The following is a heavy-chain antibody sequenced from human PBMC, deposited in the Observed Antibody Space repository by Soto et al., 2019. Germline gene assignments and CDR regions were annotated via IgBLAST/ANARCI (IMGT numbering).Heavy chain of an antibody. D-gene: IGHD2-15*01. V-gene: IGHV4-4*02. CDR3: ARHGRGDCSGGSCYGLDN. CDR2: IFHCGYT. J-gene: IGHJ4*02. Sequence: QGQLQESGPGLVEPSWTLSLNCAVSSGSISSRNWWRWVRQPPGKGLEWIGEIFHCGYTSYTPSLETRVTISVDKSKNQFSLKLSSVTAADTAVYYCARHGRGDCSGGSCYGLDNWGQGTLVTVSS. CDR1: SGSISSRNW.